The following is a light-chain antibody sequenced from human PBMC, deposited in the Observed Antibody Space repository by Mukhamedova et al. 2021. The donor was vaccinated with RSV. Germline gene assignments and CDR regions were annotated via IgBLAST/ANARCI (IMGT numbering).Light chain of an antibody. J-gene: IGLJ2*01. V-gene: IGLV2-14*03. CDR2: DVR. CDR3: SSYFSTRALV. Sequence: GKAPKLLMSDVRNRPSGVSRRFSVSKSGNSASLTISGLQDEDEAVYYCSSYFSTRALVFGGGTKLT.